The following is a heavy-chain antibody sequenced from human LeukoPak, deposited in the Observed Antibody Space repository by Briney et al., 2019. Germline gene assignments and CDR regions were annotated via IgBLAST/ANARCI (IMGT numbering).Heavy chain of an antibody. V-gene: IGHV3-48*01. D-gene: IGHD4-17*01. CDR1: GFTFSSYS. J-gene: IGHJ4*02. CDR2: ISSSSSTI. Sequence: GGSLRLSCAASGFTFSSYSMNWVRQAPGKGLEWVSYISSSSSTIYYADSVKGRFTISRDNAKNSLYLQMNSLRAEDTAVYYCVRGFLYGDYVYDYWGQGTLVTVSS. CDR3: VRGFLYGDYVYDY.